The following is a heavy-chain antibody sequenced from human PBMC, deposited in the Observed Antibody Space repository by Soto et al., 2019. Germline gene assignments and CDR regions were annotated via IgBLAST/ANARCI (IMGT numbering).Heavy chain of an antibody. J-gene: IGHJ4*02. V-gene: IGHV4-30-2*01. CDR2: IYRSGST. Sequence: TSETLSLTCTVSGGSFKSGSYSWSWIRQPPGKGLEWMGYIYRSGSTYYSPSLRSRVTISVDRSKNQFSLKLTSVTAADTAVYYCARGDYQFSFDYWGRGTLVTVSS. D-gene: IGHD2-2*01. CDR1: GGSFKSGSYS. CDR3: ARGDYQFSFDY.